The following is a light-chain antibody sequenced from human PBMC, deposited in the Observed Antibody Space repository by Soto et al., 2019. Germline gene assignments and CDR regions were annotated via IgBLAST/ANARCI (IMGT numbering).Light chain of an antibody. CDR2: DAS. Sequence: DIQMTQSPSTLSASVGDRVTITCRASQSISSWLAWYQQKPGKAPKLLIYDASSIDRWVPSRFSRSGSGTEFTLTFSSRHPDDFAAYSCQQYNSYRRYGQGTKVEIK. J-gene: IGKJ1*01. CDR1: QSISSW. CDR3: QQYNSYRR. V-gene: IGKV1-5*01.